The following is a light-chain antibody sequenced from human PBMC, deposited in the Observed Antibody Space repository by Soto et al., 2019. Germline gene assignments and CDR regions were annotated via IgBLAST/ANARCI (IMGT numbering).Light chain of an antibody. J-gene: IGKJ1*01. CDR3: QEYIQWPPWM. V-gene: IGKV3-15*01. Sequence: DIVVTQSPATLSASPGERVTLSCRASQFVSSRLAWYQQRPGQVPRLLIYDTSTRAPGISARFSGSGSGSEFTITISSLQAEDFAVYYCQEYIQWPPWMFGPGTTVDIK. CDR1: QFVSSR. CDR2: DTS.